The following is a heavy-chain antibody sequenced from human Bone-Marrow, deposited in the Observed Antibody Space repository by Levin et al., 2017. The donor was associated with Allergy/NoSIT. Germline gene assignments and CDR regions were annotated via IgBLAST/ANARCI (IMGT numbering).Heavy chain of an antibody. CDR1: GFTFSSYW. V-gene: IGHV3-74*01. CDR3: ASLYGDRTGFDY. D-gene: IGHD4-17*01. Sequence: GGSLRLSCAASGFTFSSYWMQWVRQAPGKGLVWVSRINSDGSNTNYADSVKGRFTISRDNAKNTLYLQMNSLRAEDTAVYYCASLYGDRTGFDYWGQGTLVTVSS. CDR2: INSDGSNT. J-gene: IGHJ4*02.